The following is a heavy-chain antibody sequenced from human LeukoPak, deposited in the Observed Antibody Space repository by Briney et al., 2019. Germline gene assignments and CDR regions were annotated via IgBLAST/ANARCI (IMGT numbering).Heavy chain of an antibody. CDR2: IRYDGSNK. CDR3: ARSAGGYYAYFDY. J-gene: IGHJ4*02. D-gene: IGHD3-22*01. Sequence: PGGSLRLSCAASGFTFSSYGMHWVRQAPGKGLEWVAFIRYDGSNKYYADSVKGRFTISRDNAKNSVYLQMNSLRAEDTAVYYCARSAGGYYAYFDYWGQGTLVTVSS. CDR1: GFTFSSYG. V-gene: IGHV3-30*02.